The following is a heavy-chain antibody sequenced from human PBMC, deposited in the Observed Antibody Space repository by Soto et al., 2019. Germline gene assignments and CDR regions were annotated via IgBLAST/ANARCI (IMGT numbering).Heavy chain of an antibody. CDR3: TRVKLLGLGVDTRTNERASDC. V-gene: IGHV3-72*01. CDR2: IRNKANTYTT. D-gene: IGHD3-10*01. CDR1: GFTFSDHY. J-gene: IGHJ4*02. Sequence: EVQLVESGGNLIQPGGSLRLSCAASGFTFSDHYMDWVRQAPGKGLEWVGSIRNKANTYTTNYAASVKGSFTISRDDSKNSLYLQVNCLKTEDTAVYYCTRVKLLGLGVDTRTNERASDCWGQGTLVSVSS.